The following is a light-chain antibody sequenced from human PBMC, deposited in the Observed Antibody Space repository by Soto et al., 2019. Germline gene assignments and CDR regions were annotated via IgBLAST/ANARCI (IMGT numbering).Light chain of an antibody. V-gene: IGKV3-11*01. CDR2: DAS. J-gene: IGKJ1*01. CDR1: QTVSSY. Sequence: EVVLTQSPATLSLSPGEGATLSCRASQTVSSYLAWYQQKPGQAPRLLIYDASNRATGIPARFSGGGSGTDFTLTISSLQSEDFAVYYCQQYNNWPWTFGQGTKV. CDR3: QQYNNWPWT.